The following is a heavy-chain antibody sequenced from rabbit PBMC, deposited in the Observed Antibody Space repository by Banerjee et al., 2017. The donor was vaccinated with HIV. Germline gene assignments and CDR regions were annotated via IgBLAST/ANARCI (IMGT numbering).Heavy chain of an antibody. D-gene: IGHD4-1*01. CDR1: GSDISGYW. J-gene: IGHJ4*01. CDR2: IDDSSGST. V-gene: IGHV1S40*01. Sequence: QSLEESGGDLVKPGASLTLTCTASGSDISGYWMSWVRQAPGKGLELIACIDDSSGSTYYAGWAKGRFTISKTSSTTMTLQMTSLTAADTATYFCARGGGAFHLWGPGTLVTVS. CDR3: ARGGGAFHL.